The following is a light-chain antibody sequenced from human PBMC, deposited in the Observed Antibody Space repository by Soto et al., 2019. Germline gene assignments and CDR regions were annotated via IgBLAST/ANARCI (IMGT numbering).Light chain of an antibody. CDR1: QGISTL. CDR2: ESS. J-gene: IGKJ5*01. V-gene: IGKV1-9*01. Sequence: DIQMTQSPSTLSASVGDRVTITCRASQGISTLLAWYQQKPGKAPKVLIYESSLLQSGVPSRFSGSGSGTDFTLTISSLQPEDFATYYCQHFKSFPITFGQGTRLEI. CDR3: QHFKSFPIT.